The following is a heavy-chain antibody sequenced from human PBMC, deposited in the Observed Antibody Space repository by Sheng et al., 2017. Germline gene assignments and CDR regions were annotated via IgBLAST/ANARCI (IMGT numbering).Heavy chain of an antibody. CDR1: GFTFSSYG. D-gene: IGHD3-10*01. V-gene: IGHV3-30*18. CDR3: AKEKLLWFGELDY. Sequence: QVQLVESGGGVVQPGRSLRLSCAASGFTFSSYGMHWVRQAPGKGLEWVAVISYDGSNKYYADSVKGRFTISRDNSKNTLYLQMNSLRAEDTAVYYCAKEKLLWFGELDYWGQGTLVTVSS. J-gene: IGHJ4*02. CDR2: ISYDGSNK.